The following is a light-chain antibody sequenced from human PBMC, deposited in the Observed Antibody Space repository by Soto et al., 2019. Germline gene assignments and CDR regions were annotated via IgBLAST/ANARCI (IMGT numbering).Light chain of an antibody. CDR2: DTS. Sequence: EIVMTQSPATLSVPAGERAPLSCKASQSVSSNLAWYQQKPGQAPRLLIYDTSIRATGVPARFSGSRSGAEFTRTIFSLQSEDFAVYYCQHYVTWPLTFGGGTKVDI. CDR3: QHYVTWPLT. V-gene: IGKV3-15*01. CDR1: QSVSSN. J-gene: IGKJ4*01.